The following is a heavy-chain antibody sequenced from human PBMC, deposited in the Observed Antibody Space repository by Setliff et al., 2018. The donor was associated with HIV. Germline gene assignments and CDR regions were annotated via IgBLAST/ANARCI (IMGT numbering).Heavy chain of an antibody. J-gene: IGHJ2*01. Sequence: GSLRLSCAASGFTFSSYSMNWVRQAPGKGLEWVSYISRGGRTKYYADSVKGRFTISRDNAKNSLYLQMNSLRAEDTTIYYCARVPVMATITYWYFDLWGRGTLVTVSS. CDR3: ARVPVMATITYWYFDL. CDR2: ISRGGRTK. CDR1: GFTFSSYS. D-gene: IGHD5-12*01. V-gene: IGHV3-48*04.